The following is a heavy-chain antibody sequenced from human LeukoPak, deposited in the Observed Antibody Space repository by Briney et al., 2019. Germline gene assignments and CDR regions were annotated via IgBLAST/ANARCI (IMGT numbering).Heavy chain of an antibody. CDR2: IYPGDSDT. CDR3: ARQLLWFGDPYYFDY. CDR1: GYSFTNYW. J-gene: IGHJ4*02. Sequence: GESLKISCKGSGYSFTNYWIGWVRQMPGKGLEWMGIIYPGDSDTRYSPSFQGQVTISADKSITTAYLQWSSLKASDTAMYYCARQLLWFGDPYYFDYWGQGTLVTVSS. V-gene: IGHV5-51*01. D-gene: IGHD3-10*01.